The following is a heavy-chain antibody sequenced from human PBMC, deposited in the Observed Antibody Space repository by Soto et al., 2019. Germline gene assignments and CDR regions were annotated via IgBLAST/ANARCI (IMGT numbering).Heavy chain of an antibody. CDR3: AKDGGDAGIAARTLYYYYYMDV. Sequence: GGSLRLSCAASGFTFSSYAMSWVRQAPGKGLEWVSAISGSGGSTYYADSVKGRFTISRDNSKNTLYLQMNSLRAEDTAVYYCAKDGGDAGIAARTLYYYYYMDVWGKGTTVTVSS. CDR1: GFTFSSYA. CDR2: ISGSGGST. J-gene: IGHJ6*03. D-gene: IGHD6-6*01. V-gene: IGHV3-23*01.